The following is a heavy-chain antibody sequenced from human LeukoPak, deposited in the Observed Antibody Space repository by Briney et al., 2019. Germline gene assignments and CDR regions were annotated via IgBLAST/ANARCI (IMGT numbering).Heavy chain of an antibody. Sequence: SETLSLTCAVYGGSFSGYYWSWIRQPPGKGLEWIGEINHSGSTNYNPSLKSRVTISVDTSKNQFSLKLSSVTAADTAVYYCARDYYDSSGTNHNLGCWGQGTLVTVSS. CDR2: INHSGST. D-gene: IGHD3-22*01. V-gene: IGHV4-34*01. J-gene: IGHJ4*02. CDR1: GGSFSGYY. CDR3: ARDYYDSSGTNHNLGC.